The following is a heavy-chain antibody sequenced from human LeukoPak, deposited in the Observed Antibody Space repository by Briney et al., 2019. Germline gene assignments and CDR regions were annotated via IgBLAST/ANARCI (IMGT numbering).Heavy chain of an antibody. J-gene: IGHJ4*02. CDR2: IYYSGST. CDR3: ARGYFDWLTQFDY. Sequence: SETLSLTCTVSGGSISSYYWSWIRQPPGKGLEWIGYIYYSGSTNYNPSLKSRVTISVDTSKNQFSLKLSSVTAADTAVCYCARGYFDWLTQFDYWGQGTLVTVSS. V-gene: IGHV4-59*01. CDR1: GGSISSYY. D-gene: IGHD3-9*01.